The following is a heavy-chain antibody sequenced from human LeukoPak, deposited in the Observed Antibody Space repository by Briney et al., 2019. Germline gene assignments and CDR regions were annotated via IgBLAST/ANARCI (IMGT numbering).Heavy chain of an antibody. Sequence: ASVKVSCKASGGTFSSYAISWVRQATGQGLEWMGWMNPNSGNTGYAQKFQGRVTMTRNTSISTAYMELSSLRSEDTAVYYCARVGELLGYYYYGMDVWGQGTTVTVSS. CDR2: MNPNSGNT. J-gene: IGHJ6*02. V-gene: IGHV1-8*02. D-gene: IGHD1-26*01. CDR3: ARVGELLGYYYYGMDV. CDR1: GGTFSSYA.